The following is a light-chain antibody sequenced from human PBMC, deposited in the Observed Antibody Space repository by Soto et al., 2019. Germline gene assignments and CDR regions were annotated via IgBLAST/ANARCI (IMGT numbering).Light chain of an antibody. V-gene: IGKV1-39*01. CDR3: QQGHSMPFT. Sequence: DIPMTQSPSSLSASVGDRVTITCRASQSITNSLNWYQHKPGKAPTLVVYAASSLQSGVPSRFSGSGSGTDFTLTTSSLQPEDFATYFCQQGHSMPFTFGPGTKVDIK. J-gene: IGKJ3*01. CDR1: QSITNS. CDR2: AAS.